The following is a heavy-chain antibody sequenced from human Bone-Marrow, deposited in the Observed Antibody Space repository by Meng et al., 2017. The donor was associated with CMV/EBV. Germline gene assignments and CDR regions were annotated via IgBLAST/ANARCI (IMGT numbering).Heavy chain of an antibody. CDR1: GFTFSSYG. D-gene: IGHD2-2*01. V-gene: IGHV3-33*01. CDR2: IWYDGSNK. J-gene: IGHJ6*02. Sequence: GGPLRLSCAASGFTFSSYGMHWVRQAPGKGLEWVAVIWYDGSNKYYADSVKGRFTISRDNSKNTLYLQMNSLRAEDTAVYYCARGQRYHPYYYYGMDVWGQGTTVTVSS. CDR3: ARGQRYHPYYYYGMDV.